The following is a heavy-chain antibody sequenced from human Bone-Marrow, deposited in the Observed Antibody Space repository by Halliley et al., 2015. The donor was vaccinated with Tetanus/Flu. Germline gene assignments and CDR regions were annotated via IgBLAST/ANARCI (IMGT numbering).Heavy chain of an antibody. CDR2: IYSAGSP. Sequence: WVSVIYSAGSPYYADSVKGRFSISRDSSKNRLYLQMNSLRAEDTAVYYCARGAVGSGWSYDYWGQGTLVTVSS. J-gene: IGHJ4*02. CDR3: ARGAVGSGWSYDY. V-gene: IGHV3-53*01. D-gene: IGHD6-19*01.